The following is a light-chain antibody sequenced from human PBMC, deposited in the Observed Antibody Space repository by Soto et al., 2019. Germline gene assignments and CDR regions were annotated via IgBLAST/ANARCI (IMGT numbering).Light chain of an antibody. CDR2: EGT. CDR1: SSDVGSYNL. V-gene: IGLV2-23*01. CDR3: CAYARSNTVV. J-gene: IGLJ2*01. Sequence: QAVVTQPASVSGSPGQSITISCTGSSSDVGSYNLVSWYQQHPGKAPKLLIYEGTKRPSGVSIRFSGSKSGNTASLTISGLQAEDEADYYCCAYARSNTVVFGGGTKLTVL.